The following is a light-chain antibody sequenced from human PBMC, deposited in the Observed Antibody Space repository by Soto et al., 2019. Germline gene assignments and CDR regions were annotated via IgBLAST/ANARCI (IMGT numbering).Light chain of an antibody. J-gene: IGKJ4*01. V-gene: IGKV3-15*01. Sequence: EVVMTQSPATLSVSPGERATLSCRASESVSRNLAWYQQKPGQTPRLLIYDTSTRATGVPARFSGSRSGPEFTLTINSLQSEDFAIYYCQPYNNWPLTFGGGTKVESK. CDR1: ESVSRN. CDR3: QPYNNWPLT. CDR2: DTS.